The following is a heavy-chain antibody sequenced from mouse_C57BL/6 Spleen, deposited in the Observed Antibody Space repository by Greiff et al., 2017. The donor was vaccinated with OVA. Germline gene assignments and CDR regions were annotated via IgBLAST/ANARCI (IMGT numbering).Heavy chain of an antibody. CDR1: GYTFTSYW. Sequence: QVQLQQPGAELVRPGSSVKLSCKASGYTFTSYWMHWVKQRPIQGLEWIGNIDPSDSETHYNQKFKDKATLTVDKSSSTAYMQLSSLTSDDSAVYYCTRRDYDYDGFAYWGQGTLVTVSA. J-gene: IGHJ3*01. CDR3: TRRDYDYDGFAY. CDR2: IDPSDSET. D-gene: IGHD2-4*01. V-gene: IGHV1-52*01.